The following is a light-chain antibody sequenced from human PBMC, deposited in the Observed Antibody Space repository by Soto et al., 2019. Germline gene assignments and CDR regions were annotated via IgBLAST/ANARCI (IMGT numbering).Light chain of an antibody. CDR3: QSSDSSLSGVV. Sequence: QSALTQPPSVSGAPGQRVTISCTGSSSNIGAGYDVHWYQQLPGTAPKLLIYGNSNRPSGVPDRFSGSKSGTSASLAITGLQDEDEADYYFQSSDSSLSGVVFGGGTQLTVL. CDR1: SSNIGAGYD. J-gene: IGLJ2*01. V-gene: IGLV1-40*01. CDR2: GNS.